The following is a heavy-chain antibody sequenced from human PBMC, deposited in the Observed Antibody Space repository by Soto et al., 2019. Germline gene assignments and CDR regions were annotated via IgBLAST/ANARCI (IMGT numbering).Heavy chain of an antibody. J-gene: IGHJ5*02. CDR3: ARGWGIVVVPAARPGWFDP. V-gene: IGHV4-31*03. CDR2: IYYSGST. Sequence: QVQLQESGPGLVKPSQTLSLTCTVSGGSISSGGYYWSWIRQHPGKCLEWIGYIYYSGSTYYNPSLNSRVTISVDTSKNHSSLKLSSVTAADTAVYYCARGWGIVVVPAARPGWFDPWGQGTLVTVSS. D-gene: IGHD2-2*01. CDR1: GGSISSGGYY.